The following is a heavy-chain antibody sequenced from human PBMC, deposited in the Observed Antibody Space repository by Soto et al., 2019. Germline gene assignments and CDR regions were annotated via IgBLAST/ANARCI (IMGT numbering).Heavy chain of an antibody. Sequence: SETLSLTCAVYGGSFSGYYWSWVRQPPGKGLEWIGEINHSGSTNYNPSLKSRVTISVDTSKNQFSLKLSSVTAADTAVYYCARVFYYYYYMDVWGKGTTVTVSS. CDR2: INHSGST. J-gene: IGHJ6*03. CDR1: GGSFSGYY. CDR3: ARVFYYYYYMDV. V-gene: IGHV4-34*01.